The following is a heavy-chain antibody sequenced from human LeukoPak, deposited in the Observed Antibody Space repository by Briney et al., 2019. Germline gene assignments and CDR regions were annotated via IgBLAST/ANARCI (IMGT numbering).Heavy chain of an antibody. D-gene: IGHD6-19*01. CDR3: AKGDGIAVAGVDY. CDR1: GFTFDDYA. CDR2: ISWNSGSI. Sequence: GGSLRLSCAASGFTFDDYAMHWVRQAPGKGLEWVSGISWNSGSIGYADSVKGRFTISRDNAKNSLYLQMNSLRAEDTALYYCAKGDGIAVAGVDYWGQGTLVTVSS. V-gene: IGHV3-9*01. J-gene: IGHJ4*02.